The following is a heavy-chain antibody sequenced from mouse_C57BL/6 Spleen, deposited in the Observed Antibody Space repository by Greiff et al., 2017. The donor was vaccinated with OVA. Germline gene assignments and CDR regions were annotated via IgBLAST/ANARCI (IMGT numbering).Heavy chain of an antibody. CDR2: IRSKSNNYAK. Sequence: EVMLVESGGGLVQPKGSLKLSCAASGFSFNTYAMNWVRQAPGKGLEWVARIRSKSNNYAKYYADSVKDRFTISRDDSESMLYLQMNNLKTEDTAMYYCVRQRAMDYWGQGTSVTVSS. CDR1: GFSFNTYA. J-gene: IGHJ4*01. CDR3: VRQRAMDY. V-gene: IGHV10-1*01.